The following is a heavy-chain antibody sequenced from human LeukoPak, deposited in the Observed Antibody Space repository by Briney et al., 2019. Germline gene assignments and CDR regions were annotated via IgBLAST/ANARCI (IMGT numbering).Heavy chain of an antibody. J-gene: IGHJ4*02. Sequence: GESPKISLQGSGYSVTRYWIGWVRQMPGKGLECGGLIYPVEPEISYSPSFERQVTISADKSISTANLQWSSLKASDTARYYCARHAYHDDNSDYYFGYWGQGTLVTVSS. CDR2: IYPVEPEI. CDR3: ARHAYHDDNSDYYFGY. CDR1: GYSVTRYW. D-gene: IGHD3-22*01. V-gene: IGHV5-51*01.